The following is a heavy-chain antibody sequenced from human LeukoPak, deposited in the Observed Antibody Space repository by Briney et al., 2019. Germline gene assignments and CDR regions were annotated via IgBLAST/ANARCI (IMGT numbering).Heavy chain of an antibody. CDR2: INPSGGST. J-gene: IGHJ3*02. D-gene: IGHD6-13*01. CDR1: GGTFSSYA. CDR3: ARDRIAAAGFDAFDI. Sequence: GASVKVSCKASGGTFSSYAISWVRQAPGQGLEWMGIINPSGGSTSYAQKFQGRVTMTRDMSTSTVYMELSSLRSEDTAVYYCARDRIAAAGFDAFDIWGQGTMVTVSS. V-gene: IGHV1-46*01.